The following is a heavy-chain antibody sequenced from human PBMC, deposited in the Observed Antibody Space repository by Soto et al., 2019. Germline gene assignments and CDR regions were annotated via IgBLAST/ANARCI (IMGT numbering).Heavy chain of an antibody. CDR1: GFIFSDYE. V-gene: IGHV3-48*03. J-gene: IGHJ4*02. CDR3: APLIDY. CDR2: INIRSDII. Sequence: RLSCAASGFIFSDYEMNWVRQAPGKGLEWVSYINIRSDIIYYADSVKGRFTISRDNAKNSLYLQMNSLRAEDTAVYYCAPLIDYWGQGTLVTVSS.